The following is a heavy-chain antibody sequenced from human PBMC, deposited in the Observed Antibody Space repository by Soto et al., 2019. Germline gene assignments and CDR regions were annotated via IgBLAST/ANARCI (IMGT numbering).Heavy chain of an antibody. CDR3: ARFPFDSNDWTNPRYFDI. V-gene: IGHV4-34*01. CDR2: INHSGIT. D-gene: IGHD3-22*01. J-gene: IGHJ4*02. CDR1: GGSFSDYY. Sequence: PSETLSLTCAVYGGSFSDYYWSWIRQPPGTGLEWIGEINHSGITNYSPSLKSRVTMSVDTSKNQFSLKLTSVTAADTALYYCARFPFDSNDWTNPRYFDIWGQGTLVTVSS.